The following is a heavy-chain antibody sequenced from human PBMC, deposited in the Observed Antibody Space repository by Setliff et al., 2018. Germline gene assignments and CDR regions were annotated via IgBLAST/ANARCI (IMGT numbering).Heavy chain of an antibody. CDR1: DFSINSGYY. CDR2: IYRNGNT. D-gene: IGHD4-17*01. J-gene: IGHJ4*02. V-gene: IGHV4-38-2*01. Sequence: PSETLSLTCSVSDFSINSGYYWGWIRQSPGEGLEWIGSIYRNGNTYYNPSLKSRVTISVDTSKNQLSLELNSVTAADTAVYYWARQIDYGDFQYFDYWGQGTLVTVSS. CDR3: ARQIDYGDFQYFDY.